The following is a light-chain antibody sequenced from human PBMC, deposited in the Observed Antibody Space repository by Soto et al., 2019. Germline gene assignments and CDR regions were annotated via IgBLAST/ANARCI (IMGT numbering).Light chain of an antibody. CDR1: QSISSTS. J-gene: IGKJ4*01. Sequence: VLTQSPGTLSLSPGERATLSCRASQSISSTSLAWYQHQPGQAPRLLVYGASVRASGIPDRFSGGGSVTDFTLTISRLEPEDFAVYYCQRYGNSPPLTFGGGTKVEIK. CDR3: QRYGNSPPLT. V-gene: IGKV3-20*01. CDR2: GAS.